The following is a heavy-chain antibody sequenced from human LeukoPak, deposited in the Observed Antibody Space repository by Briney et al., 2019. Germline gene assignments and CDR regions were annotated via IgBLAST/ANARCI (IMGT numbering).Heavy chain of an antibody. Sequence: ASVKVSCKASGYIFTSYFMHWVRQAPGQGLEWMGLINPSGGSTRYAQKFQGRVTMTRDMSTSTVYMELSSLRSEDTAVYYCARVMVRGRYNWFDPWGQGTLVTVSS. J-gene: IGHJ5*02. CDR2: INPSGGST. D-gene: IGHD3-10*01. CDR1: GYIFTSYF. V-gene: IGHV1-46*01. CDR3: ARVMVRGRYNWFDP.